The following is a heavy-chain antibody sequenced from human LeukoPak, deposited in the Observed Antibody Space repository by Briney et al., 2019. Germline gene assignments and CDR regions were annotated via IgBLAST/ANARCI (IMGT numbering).Heavy chain of an antibody. CDR1: GFTFSSYA. Sequence: PGGSLRLSCAASGFTFSSYAMSWVRQAPGKGLEWVSAISGSGGSTYYADSVKGRFTISRDNSKNTLYLQMNSLRAEDTAVYYCARRELLGYSYGLRTFNIWGQGTTVTVSS. CDR2: ISGSGGST. CDR3: ARRELLGYSYGLRTFNI. J-gene: IGHJ3*02. V-gene: IGHV3-23*01. D-gene: IGHD5-18*01.